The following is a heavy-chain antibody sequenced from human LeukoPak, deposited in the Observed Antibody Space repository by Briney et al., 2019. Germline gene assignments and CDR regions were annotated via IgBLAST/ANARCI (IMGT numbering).Heavy chain of an antibody. J-gene: IGHJ6*03. Sequence: SVKVSCKASGGTLSKFGISGVRQAPGEGLEWMGGIIPMFGAANYAQKFQDRVTITTDESTTTAHMELISLTSDDTAVYFCATEGPNYYMDVWGKGTTVTVSS. CDR2: IIPMFGAA. CDR1: GGTLSKFG. V-gene: IGHV1-69*05. CDR3: ATEGPNYYMDV.